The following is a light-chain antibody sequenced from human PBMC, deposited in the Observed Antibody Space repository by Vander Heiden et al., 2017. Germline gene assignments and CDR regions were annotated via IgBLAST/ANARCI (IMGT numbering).Light chain of an antibody. CDR3: QQYYSTPNT. J-gene: IGKJ2*01. Sequence: DIVMPQSPDSLAVSLGEKATINCKSSQSVLYSSNNKNYLAWYQQKPGQPPKLLIYWASTRESGVPDRFSGSGSGTDFTLTISSLQAEDVAVYYCQQYYSTPNTFGQGTKLEIK. V-gene: IGKV4-1*01. CDR2: WAS. CDR1: QSVLYSSNNKNY.